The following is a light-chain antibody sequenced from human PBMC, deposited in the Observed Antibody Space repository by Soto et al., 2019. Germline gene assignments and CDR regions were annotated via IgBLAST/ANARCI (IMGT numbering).Light chain of an antibody. Sequence: QSALTQPRSVSGSPGQSVTISCTGTSSDVGGYNYVSWYQQHPGKAPKLMIYDVSKRPSGVPDRFSGSKSGNTASLTISGLQAEDEADYYCCSYAGSYTFGYVFGTGTKLTV. CDR2: DVS. V-gene: IGLV2-11*01. J-gene: IGLJ1*01. CDR1: SSDVGGYNY. CDR3: CSYAGSYTFGYV.